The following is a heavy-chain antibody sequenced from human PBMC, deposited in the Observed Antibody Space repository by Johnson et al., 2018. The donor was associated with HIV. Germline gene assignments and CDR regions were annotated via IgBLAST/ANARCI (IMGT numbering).Heavy chain of an antibody. D-gene: IGHD5-24*01. V-gene: IGHV3-66*01. CDR2: IFSGGST. J-gene: IGHJ3*02. CDR1: VFTFSSYT. Sequence: VQLVESGGGLVQPGGSLRLSCVVSVFTFSSYTMHWVRQAPGKGLEWVSVIFSGGSTYYADSVNGRFTISRDNSKNTLFLQMNSLRAEDTAMFYCARACRDGYTCDAFDIWGQGTMVTVSS. CDR3: ARACRDGYTCDAFDI.